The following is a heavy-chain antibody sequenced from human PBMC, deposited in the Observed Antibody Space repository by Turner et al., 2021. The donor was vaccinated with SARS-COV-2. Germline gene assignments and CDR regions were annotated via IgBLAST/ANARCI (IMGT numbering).Heavy chain of an antibody. Sequence: QVQLQESGPGLVKPSETLSLTCPVSGGSMISYYWSWIRQPPVKGLEWIAYMYAIGSTFYTPSHKSRVTISGDASKNQFSLRVTSVTAADTAVYYCARFTPAGGNDYWGQGTLVTVSS. CDR3: ARFTPAGGNDY. D-gene: IGHD6-13*01. J-gene: IGHJ4*02. CDR1: GGSMISYY. V-gene: IGHV4-59*01. CDR2: MYAIGST.